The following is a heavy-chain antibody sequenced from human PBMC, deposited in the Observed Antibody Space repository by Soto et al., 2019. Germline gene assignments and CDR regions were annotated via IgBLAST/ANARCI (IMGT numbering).Heavy chain of an antibody. D-gene: IGHD3-3*01. CDR1: GYSLTSYW. CDR3: GSANPIQNYYSGMDV. J-gene: IGHJ6*02. V-gene: IGHV5-51*01. CDR2: IYPGDSDT. Sequence: SGESLKISCQGSGYSLTSYWIGWVRQMPGKGLEWMGIIYPGDSDTRYSPSFQGQVTISADKSISTAYLQWSSLKASDTVMYCCGSANPIQNYYSGMDVWGQGTTVTVSS.